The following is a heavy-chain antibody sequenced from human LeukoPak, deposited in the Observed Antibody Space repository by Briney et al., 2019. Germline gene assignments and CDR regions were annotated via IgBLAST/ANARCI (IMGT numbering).Heavy chain of an antibody. D-gene: IGHD6-13*01. J-gene: IGHJ4*02. V-gene: IGHV3-30*04. CDR1: GFTFSSYA. Sequence: GGSLRLSCAASGFTFSSYAMHWVRQAPGKGLEWVAVISYDGSNKYYADSVKGRFTISRDNSKNTLYLQMNSLRAEDTALYHCVLQRLSAAFDFWGQGTLVTVSS. CDR2: ISYDGSNK. CDR3: VLQRLSAAFDF.